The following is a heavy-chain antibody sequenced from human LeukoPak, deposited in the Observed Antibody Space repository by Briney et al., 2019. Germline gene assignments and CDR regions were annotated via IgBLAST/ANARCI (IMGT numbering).Heavy chain of an antibody. V-gene: IGHV3-30*02. CDR2: IHYDGSNN. CDR1: GFTLSSYA. J-gene: IGHJ4*02. Sequence: GGSLTLACAPSGFTLSSYAMHWVRQAPGKGLEWVAFIHYDGSNNYYADSVKGRFTISRDNSKNTLYLQMNTLRADDPAVYYCARVRGGDTKDFDYSGQGTLVTASS. D-gene: IGHD2-8*01. CDR3: ARVRGGDTKDFDY.